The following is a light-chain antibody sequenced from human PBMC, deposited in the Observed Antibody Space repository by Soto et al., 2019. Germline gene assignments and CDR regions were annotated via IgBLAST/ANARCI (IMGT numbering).Light chain of an antibody. J-gene: IGLJ1*01. CDR2: GDY. Sequence: QSVLTQPPSASGTPGQRVSISCSGSSSNIGSYAVNWFQHLPGTTPKLLIYGDYQRPSGVPDRFSGSRSGTSASLAISGLQSQDEADYYCAAWDYSLNAYVFGTGTKLTVL. CDR3: AAWDYSLNAYV. V-gene: IGLV1-44*01. CDR1: SSNIGSYA.